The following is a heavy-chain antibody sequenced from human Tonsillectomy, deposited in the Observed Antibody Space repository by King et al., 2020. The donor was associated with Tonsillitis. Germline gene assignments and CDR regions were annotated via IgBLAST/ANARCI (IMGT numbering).Heavy chain of an antibody. CDR1: GYSFTSYW. CDR3: ASRNYDTLTGYHNPFDY. Sequence: VQLVESGAEVKKPGESLRISCKGSGYSFTSYWISWVRQMPGKGLEWMGRIDPSDSYTNYSPSFQGHVTISADKSISTAYLQWNSLKATDTAMYYCASRNYDTLTGYHNPFDYWGQGTLVTVSS. J-gene: IGHJ4*02. CDR2: IDPSDSYT. V-gene: IGHV5-10-1*03. D-gene: IGHD3-9*01.